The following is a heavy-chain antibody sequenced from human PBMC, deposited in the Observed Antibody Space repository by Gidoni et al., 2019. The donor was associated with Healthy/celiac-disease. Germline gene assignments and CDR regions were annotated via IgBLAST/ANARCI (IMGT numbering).Heavy chain of an antibody. J-gene: IGHJ4*02. D-gene: IGHD6-19*01. CDR1: GFTFSSYG. CDR2: ISYDGSNK. Sequence: QVQLVESGGGVVQPGRSLRLSCAASGFTFSSYGMHWVRQAPGKGLEWVAVISYDGSNKYYADSVKGRFTISRDNSKNTLYLQMNSLRAEDTAVYYCAKDTSGAVASGDYWGQGTLVTVSS. V-gene: IGHV3-30*18. CDR3: AKDTSGAVASGDY.